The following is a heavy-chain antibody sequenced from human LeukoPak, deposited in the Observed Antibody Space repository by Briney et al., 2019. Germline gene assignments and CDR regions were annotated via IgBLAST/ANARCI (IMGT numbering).Heavy chain of an antibody. CDR2: IYYSGST. J-gene: IGHJ4*02. CDR1: GGSISSYY. V-gene: IGHV4-59*08. D-gene: IGHD5-12*01. CDR3: ARTPVSEEWLRILLYFDY. Sequence: SETLSLTCTVSGGSISSYYWSWIRQPPGKGLEWIGYIYYSGSTNYNPSLKSRVTISVDTSKNQFSLKLSSVTAADTAVYYCARTPVSEEWLRILLYFDYWGQGTLVTVSS.